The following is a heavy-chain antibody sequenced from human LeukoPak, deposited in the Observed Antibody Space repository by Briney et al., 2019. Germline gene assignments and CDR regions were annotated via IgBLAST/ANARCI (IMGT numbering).Heavy chain of an antibody. CDR2: FYSGGST. J-gene: IGHJ4*02. D-gene: IGHD7-27*01. V-gene: IGHV3-53*01. CDR1: GFTVSSNY. Sequence: GGSLRLSCAASGFTVSSNYMSWVRQAPGKGLEWVSVFYSGGSTYYADSVKGRFTISRDNSKNTLYLQMNSLRAEDTAVYYCARAPNWDFDYWGQGTLVTVSS. CDR3: ARAPNWDFDY.